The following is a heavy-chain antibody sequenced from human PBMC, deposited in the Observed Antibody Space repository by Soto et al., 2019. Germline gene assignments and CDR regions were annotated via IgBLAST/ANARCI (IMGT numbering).Heavy chain of an antibody. CDR2: ISGSGGST. D-gene: IGHD3-16*01. Sequence: GGSLRLSCAASGFTFSSYAMSWVRQAPGKGLEWVSAISGSGGSTYYADSVKGRFTISRDNSKNTLYLQMNSLRAEDTAVYYCAKDFKGSYDQTQFFDYWGQGTLVPVSS. V-gene: IGHV3-23*01. CDR3: AKDFKGSYDQTQFFDY. CDR1: GFTFSSYA. J-gene: IGHJ4*02.